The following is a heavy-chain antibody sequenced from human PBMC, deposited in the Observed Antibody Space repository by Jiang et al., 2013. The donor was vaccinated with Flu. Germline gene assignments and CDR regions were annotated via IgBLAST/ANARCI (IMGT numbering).Heavy chain of an antibody. J-gene: IGHJ4*02. V-gene: IGHV5-51*01. CDR3: ARLSGSDYYYDDSGYLVREYLEY. D-gene: IGHD3-22*01. Sequence: GAEVKKPGESLKISCKGSGYTFINYWIGWVRQMPGKGLEWMGIISPGDSDTKYSPSFQGQVTISADKSITTAYLQWSSLQASDTAMYYCARLSGSDYYYDDSGYLVREYLEYWGQGTLVTVSS. CDR1: GYTFINYW. CDR2: ISPGDSDT.